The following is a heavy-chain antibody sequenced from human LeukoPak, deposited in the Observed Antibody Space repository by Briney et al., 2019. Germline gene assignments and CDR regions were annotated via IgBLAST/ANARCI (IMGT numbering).Heavy chain of an antibody. J-gene: IGHJ4*02. CDR3: ARGTNLYCSSTSCYTRGAGADY. D-gene: IGHD2-2*02. CDR1: GGSFSGYY. V-gene: IGHV4-34*01. CDR2: INHSGST. Sequence: SETLSLTCAVYGGSFSGYYWSWIRQPPGKGPEWIGEINHSGSTNYNPSLKSRVTISVDTSKNQFSLKLSSVTAADTAVYYCARGTNLYCSSTSCYTRGAGADYWGQGTLVTVSS.